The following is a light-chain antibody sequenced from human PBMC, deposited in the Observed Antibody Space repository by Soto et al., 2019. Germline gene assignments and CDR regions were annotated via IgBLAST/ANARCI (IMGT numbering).Light chain of an antibody. CDR3: QQYGSSPLT. V-gene: IGKV3-20*01. Sequence: VMTQSPATLSVSPGERATLSCRASESVSSSYLAWYQQKPGQAPRLLIYGASSRATGIPDRFSGSGSGTDFTLTISRLEPEDFAVYYCQQYGSSPLTFGQGTRLEIK. J-gene: IGKJ5*01. CDR1: ESVSSSY. CDR2: GAS.